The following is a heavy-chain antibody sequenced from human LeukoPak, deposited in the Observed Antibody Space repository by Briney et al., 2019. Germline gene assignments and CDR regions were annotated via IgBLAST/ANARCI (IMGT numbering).Heavy chain of an antibody. V-gene: IGHV3-30*04. Sequence: PGGSLRLSCAASGFTFSSYAMHWVRQAPGKGLEWVAVISYDGSNKYYADSVKGRFTISRDNAKNSLYLQMNSLRAEDTAVYYCARPDTIVGAYYYFDYWGQGTLVTVSS. CDR3: ARPDTIVGAYYYFDY. CDR1: GFTFSSYA. CDR2: ISYDGSNK. D-gene: IGHD1-26*01. J-gene: IGHJ4*02.